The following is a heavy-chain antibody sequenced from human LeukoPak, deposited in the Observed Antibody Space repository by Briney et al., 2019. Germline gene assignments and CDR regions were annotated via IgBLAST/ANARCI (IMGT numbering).Heavy chain of an antibody. V-gene: IGHV1-69*06. J-gene: IGHJ5*02. D-gene: IGHD3-10*01. Sequence: GASVKVSCKASGGTFSSYAISWVRQAPGQGLEWMGGIIPIFGTANYAQKFQGRVTITADKSTSTAYVELSSLRSEDTAVYYCARAELLWFGELKYNWFDPWGQGTLVTVSS. CDR2: IIPIFGTA. CDR1: GGTFSSYA. CDR3: ARAELLWFGELKYNWFDP.